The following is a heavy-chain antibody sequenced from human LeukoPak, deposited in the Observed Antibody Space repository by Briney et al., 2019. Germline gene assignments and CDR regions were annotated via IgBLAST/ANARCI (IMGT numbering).Heavy chain of an antibody. CDR3: AKGMLGAGSYFDY. J-gene: IGHJ4*02. V-gene: IGHV3-23*01. Sequence: GGSLRLSCAASGFTFSSYDMTWVRQAPGRGLEWVSSIRPSGDNTYYGDSVKGRFTISRDNSKNTLYLQMYSLRAEDTAVYYCAKGMLGAGSYFDYWGQGTLFTVSS. D-gene: IGHD3-16*01. CDR2: IRPSGDNT. CDR1: GFTFSSYD.